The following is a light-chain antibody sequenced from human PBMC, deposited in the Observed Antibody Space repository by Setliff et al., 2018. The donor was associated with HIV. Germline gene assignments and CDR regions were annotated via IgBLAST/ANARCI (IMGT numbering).Light chain of an antibody. CDR1: NIGSKS. Sequence: SYELTQPPSVSVAPGKTARITCGGNNIGSKSVHWYQQKPGQAPVLVIYYDSDRPSGIPERFSGSNSGNTATLTISRVEAGDEADYYCQVWYSSSDPPCVFATGTKVTV. CDR2: YDS. CDR3: QVWYSSSDPPCV. J-gene: IGLJ1*01. V-gene: IGLV3-21*04.